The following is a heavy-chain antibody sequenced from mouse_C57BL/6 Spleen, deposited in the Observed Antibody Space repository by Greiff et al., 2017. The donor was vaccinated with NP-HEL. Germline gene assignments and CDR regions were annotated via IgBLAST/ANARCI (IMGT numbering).Heavy chain of an antibody. CDR1: GYTFTDYY. CDR2: IYPGSGNT. D-gene: IGHD3-2*02. CDR3: ARSLDSSGSSWFAY. V-gene: IGHV1-76*01. Sequence: VQLQQSGAELVRPGASVKLSCKASGYTFTDYYINWVKQRPGQGLEWIARIYPGSGNTYYNEKFKGKATLTAEKSSSTAYMQLSSLTSEDSAVYFCARSLDSSGSSWFAYWGQGTLVTVSA. J-gene: IGHJ3*01.